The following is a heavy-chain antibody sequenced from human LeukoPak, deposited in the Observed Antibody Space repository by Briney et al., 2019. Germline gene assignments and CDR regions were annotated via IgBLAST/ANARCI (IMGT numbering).Heavy chain of an antibody. CDR1: QYTFTDYA. Sequence: VSSVKVSCKASQYTFTDYAVHWVRQAPGQRLEWMGWINAGNGKTKYSQSLQGRVTITRDTSATTAYMELSSLTSEDTAVYYCARGRWTGVARGSYYFDYWGQGTLVSVSS. V-gene: IGHV1-3*01. D-gene: IGHD3-10*01. CDR3: ARGRWTGVARGSYYFDY. J-gene: IGHJ4*02. CDR2: INAGNGKT.